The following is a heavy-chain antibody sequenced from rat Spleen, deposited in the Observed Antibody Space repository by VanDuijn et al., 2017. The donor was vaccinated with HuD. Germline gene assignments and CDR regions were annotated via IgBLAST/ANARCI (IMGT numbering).Heavy chain of an antibody. J-gene: IGHJ3*01. CDR2: VSPSGGST. Sequence: EVQLVESGGGLVQPGRSLKLSCAASGFTFSNYGMAWVRQAPTKGLEWVASVSPSGGSTYYRDSVKGRFTISRDNAKSTLYLQMDSLRSEDTATYYCANIKQLGFDYWGQGTLVTVSS. CDR3: ANIKQLGFDY. CDR1: GFTFSNYG. V-gene: IGHV5-19*01. D-gene: IGHD5-1*01.